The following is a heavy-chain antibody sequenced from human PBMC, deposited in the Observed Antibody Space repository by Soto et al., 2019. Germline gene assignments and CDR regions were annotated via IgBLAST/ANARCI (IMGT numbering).Heavy chain of an antibody. CDR1: GFSFSSYT. CDR3: AKDGDYEYFDY. D-gene: IGHD3-22*01. Sequence: GALRLSCAASGFSFSSYTMNWVRQAPGKGLEWVSSINNNSGRKYYADSVKGRFTISRDNSKNTLFLQMNSLKAEDTAVYFCAKDGDYEYFDYWGQGTQVTVSS. V-gene: IGHV3-23*01. J-gene: IGHJ4*02. CDR2: INNNSGRK.